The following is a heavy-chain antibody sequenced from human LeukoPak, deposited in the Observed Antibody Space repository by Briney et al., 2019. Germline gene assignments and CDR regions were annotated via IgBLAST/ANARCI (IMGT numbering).Heavy chain of an antibody. Sequence: GESLKISCQGSGSSFTSYWIGWVRQMPGKGLEWMGIIYPGDSDTRYSPSFQGQVTISADKSISTAYLQWSSLKASDTAMYYCARHASDSSGYYSDMDVWGKGTTVTVSS. CDR1: GSSFTSYW. CDR2: IYPGDSDT. D-gene: IGHD3-22*01. CDR3: ARHASDSSGYYSDMDV. J-gene: IGHJ6*03. V-gene: IGHV5-51*01.